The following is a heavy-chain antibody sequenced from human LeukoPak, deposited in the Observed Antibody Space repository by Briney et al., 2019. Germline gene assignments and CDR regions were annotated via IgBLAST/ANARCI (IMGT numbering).Heavy chain of an antibody. D-gene: IGHD3-10*01. CDR3: ARDEVRGVMRVYGAEYSHH. V-gene: IGHV1-2*02. CDR1: GYTFTDYY. CDR2: INPNSGDT. J-gene: IGHJ1*01. Sequence: ASVKVSCKASGYTFTDYYIHWVRQAPGQGLEWMGWINPNSGDTNFAPNFHGRVTMTRGTSINTAYMDLSRLRSDDTAVYFCARDEVRGVMRVYGAEYSHHWGQGTLVSVSS.